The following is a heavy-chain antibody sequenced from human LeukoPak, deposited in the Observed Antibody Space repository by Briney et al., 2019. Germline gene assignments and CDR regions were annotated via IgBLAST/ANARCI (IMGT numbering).Heavy chain of an antibody. CDR1: GFXFSDYY. J-gene: IGHJ4*02. Sequence: PGGSLRLSCAASGFXFSDYYISWIRQAPGKGLEWVSYISSSSSYTNYADSVKGRFTISRDNAKNSLYLQMNSLRAEDTAVYYCARQGVRGVPAFDYWGQGTLVTVSS. D-gene: IGHD3-10*01. CDR3: ARQGVRGVPAFDY. V-gene: IGHV3-11*03. CDR2: ISSSSSYT.